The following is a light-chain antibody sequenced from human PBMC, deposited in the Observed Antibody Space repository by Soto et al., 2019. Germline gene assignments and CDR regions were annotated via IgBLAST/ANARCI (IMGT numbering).Light chain of an antibody. J-gene: IGLJ2*01. CDR2: DVS. V-gene: IGLV2-14*01. Sequence: QSVLTQPASVSGSPGQSITISCPGTSSDVGGYNYVSWYQQHPGKAPKLMIYDVSNRPSGVSNRFSGSKSGNTASLTISGLQAEDEADYYCSSYTSSSTPVFGGGTQLTVL. CDR1: SSDVGGYNY. CDR3: SSYTSSSTPV.